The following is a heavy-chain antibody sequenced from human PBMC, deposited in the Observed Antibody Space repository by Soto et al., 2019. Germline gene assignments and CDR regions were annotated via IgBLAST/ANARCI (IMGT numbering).Heavy chain of an antibody. CDR2: IISSGSTI. V-gene: IGHV3-48*03. Sequence: GGSLRLSCAASGFTFSSYEMNWVRQAPGKGLEWVSYIISSGSTIYQADSVKGRFTISRDDAKSSLSLQMNSLRAEDTAVYYCAKLHYDFWSGYYTGYFDYWGQGTLVTVSS. CDR3: AKLHYDFWSGYYTGYFDY. CDR1: GFTFSSYE. D-gene: IGHD3-3*01. J-gene: IGHJ4*02.